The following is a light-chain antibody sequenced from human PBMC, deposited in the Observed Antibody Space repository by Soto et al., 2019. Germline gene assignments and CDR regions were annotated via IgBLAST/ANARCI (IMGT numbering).Light chain of an antibody. Sequence: EIVLTQSPGTLSLSPGERATLSCRASQRVDSKYLAWYRQKPGQAPVLLIYGASTRAPGIPDRFRGSGSGTYFALTIIRLEPEDFAMYYCQHYGSSTLYTFGPGTKLEIK. CDR2: GAS. J-gene: IGKJ2*01. CDR1: QRVDSKY. V-gene: IGKV3-20*01. CDR3: QHYGSSTLYT.